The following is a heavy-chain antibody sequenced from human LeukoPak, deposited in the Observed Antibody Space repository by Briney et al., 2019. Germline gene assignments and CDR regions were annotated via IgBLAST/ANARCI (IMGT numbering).Heavy chain of an antibody. D-gene: IGHD3-10*01. V-gene: IGHV3-21*01. CDR3: ARAPDYYGSGSYYDGMDV. CDR1: GFTFSSYS. J-gene: IGHJ6*02. CDR2: ISSSSSYI. Sequence: GGSLRLSCAASGFTFSSYSMNWVRQAPGKGLEWVSSISSSSSYIYYADSVKGRFTISRDNAKNSLYLQMNSLRAEDTAVYYCARAPDYYGSGSYYDGMDVWGQGTTVTVS.